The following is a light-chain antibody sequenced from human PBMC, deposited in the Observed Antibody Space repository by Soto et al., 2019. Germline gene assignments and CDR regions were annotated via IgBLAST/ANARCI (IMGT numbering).Light chain of an antibody. CDR1: QSVTDNF. CDR3: QQYGGSPVT. Sequence: EIVLTQSPGTLSLSPGERASLSCRASQSVTDNFLAWYQQKPGQAPRLLIYSASDRITGIPDRFSGSGSGTDLTLTISRLEPEDFAVYYCQQYGGSPVTFGQGTKLEIK. V-gene: IGKV3-20*01. CDR2: SAS. J-gene: IGKJ2*01.